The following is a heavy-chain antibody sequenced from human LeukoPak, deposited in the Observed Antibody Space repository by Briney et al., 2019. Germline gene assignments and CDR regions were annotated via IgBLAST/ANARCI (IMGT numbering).Heavy chain of an antibody. CDR2: ITASGAST. J-gene: IGHJ4*02. Sequence: GGSLRLSCAVSGFTFIKYSMTWVRQAPGKGLEWVSAITASGASTDYADSVKGRFTISRDNSKSTLYLQMSSLRAEDTAVYYCAKGSGSYLSPLYYFDYWGQGTLVTVSS. D-gene: IGHD1-26*01. V-gene: IGHV3-23*01. CDR1: GFTFIKYS. CDR3: AKGSGSYLSPLYYFDY.